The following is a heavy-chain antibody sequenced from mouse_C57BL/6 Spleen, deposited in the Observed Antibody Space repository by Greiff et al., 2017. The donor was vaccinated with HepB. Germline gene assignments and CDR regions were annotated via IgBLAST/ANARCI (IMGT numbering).Heavy chain of an antibody. Sequence: QVQLQQSGAELARPGASVKLSCKASGYTFTSYGISWVKQRTGQGLEWIGEIYPRSGNTYYNEKFKGKATLTADKSSSTAYMELRSLTSEDSAVYFCARWEGLRREDLWYFDVWGTGTTVTVSS. CDR3: ARWEGLRREDLWYFDV. J-gene: IGHJ1*03. D-gene: IGHD2-2*01. CDR2: IYPRSGNT. V-gene: IGHV1-81*01. CDR1: GYTFTSYG.